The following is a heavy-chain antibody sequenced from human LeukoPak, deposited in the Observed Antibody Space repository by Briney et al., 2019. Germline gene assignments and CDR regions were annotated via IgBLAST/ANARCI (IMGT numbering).Heavy chain of an antibody. CDR2: ISSSSSYI. Sequence: GGSLRLSCAASGFTFSSYSMNWVRQAPGKGLEWVSSISSSSSYIYYADSVKGRFTIPRDNAKNSLYLQMNSLRAEDTAVYYCAREGYDSSGYLNYWGQGTLVTVSS. CDR3: AREGYDSSGYLNY. J-gene: IGHJ4*02. D-gene: IGHD3-22*01. CDR1: GFTFSSYS. V-gene: IGHV3-21*01.